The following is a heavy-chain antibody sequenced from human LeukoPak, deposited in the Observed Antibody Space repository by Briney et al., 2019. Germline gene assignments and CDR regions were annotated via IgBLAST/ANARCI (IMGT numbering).Heavy chain of an antibody. J-gene: IGHJ4*02. CDR2: ISYDGSNK. V-gene: IGHV3-30-3*01. CDR1: GFTFSSNA. Sequence: GGSLRLSCAASGFTFSSNAMHWVREAPGKGLEGGAAISYDGSNKYYADSVKGRFTISRDNSKNTLYLQMNSLRAEDTAVYYCAREGRDTAMVPWVDYWGQGTLVTVSS. D-gene: IGHD5-18*01. CDR3: AREGRDTAMVPWVDY.